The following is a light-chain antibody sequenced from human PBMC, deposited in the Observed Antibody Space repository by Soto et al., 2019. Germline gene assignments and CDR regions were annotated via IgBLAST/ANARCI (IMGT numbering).Light chain of an antibody. V-gene: IGKV3-11*01. J-gene: IGKJ2*01. Sequence: EIVLTQSPATLSLSPGERATLSCRASQSVSSYLAWYQQKPGQAPRLLIYDASNRATGIPARFRGSGSGTDFTLTISSLEPEDFAVYYCQQRSNLSYTFGQGTKLEIK. CDR2: DAS. CDR1: QSVSSY. CDR3: QQRSNLSYT.